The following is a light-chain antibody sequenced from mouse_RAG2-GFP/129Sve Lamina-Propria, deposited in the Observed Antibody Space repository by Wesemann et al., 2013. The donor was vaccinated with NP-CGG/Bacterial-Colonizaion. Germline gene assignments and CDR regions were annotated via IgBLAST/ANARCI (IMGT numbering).Light chain of an antibody. V-gene: IGKV6-15*01. CDR3: QQYSSYPLT. Sequence: DIVMTQSQKFMSTTVGDRVSVTCKASQNVGTNVAWYQQKPGQSPKALIYSASYRYSGVPDRFTGSGSGTDFTLTISNMQSEDLADYFCQQYSSYPLTFGAGTKAGAET. J-gene: IGKJ5*01. CDR2: SAS. CDR1: QNVGTN.